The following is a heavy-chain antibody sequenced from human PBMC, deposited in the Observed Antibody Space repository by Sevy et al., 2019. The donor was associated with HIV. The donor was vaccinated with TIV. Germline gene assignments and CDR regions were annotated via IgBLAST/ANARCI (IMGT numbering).Heavy chain of an antibody. D-gene: IGHD6-13*01. J-gene: IGHJ4*02. Sequence: SETLSLTCTVSGGSISSYYWSWIRQPPGKGLEWIGYIYYSGSTNYNPSLKSRVTISVDTSKNRFSLKLSSVTAADTAVYYCARVGSGSSWPLYYFDYWGQGTLVTVSS. CDR2: IYYSGST. V-gene: IGHV4-59*01. CDR1: GGSISSYY. CDR3: ARVGSGSSWPLYYFDY.